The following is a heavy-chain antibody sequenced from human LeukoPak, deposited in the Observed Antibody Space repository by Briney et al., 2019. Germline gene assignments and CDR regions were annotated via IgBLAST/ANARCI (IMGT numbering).Heavy chain of an antibody. J-gene: IGHJ4*02. CDR2: IYASGST. Sequence: SQTLSLTCTVSGGSISSGSYYWSWIRQPAWKGLEWIGRIYASGSTKYNPSLKSRLTMSVDTSKNQFSLKLSSVTAADTAVYYCAREVLGDPRYFDYWGQGTLVTVSS. V-gene: IGHV4-61*02. D-gene: IGHD4-17*01. CDR1: GGSISSGSYY. CDR3: AREVLGDPRYFDY.